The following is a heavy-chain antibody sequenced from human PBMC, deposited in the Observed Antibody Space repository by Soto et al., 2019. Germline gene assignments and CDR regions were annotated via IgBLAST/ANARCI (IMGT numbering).Heavy chain of an antibody. CDR1: GGSINSGDYY. V-gene: IGHV4-30-4*01. J-gene: IGHJ6*02. Sequence: QVQLQESGPRLVKSSQTLYLTCTVSGGSINSGDYYWSWIRQSPGKGLEWVGYMYYSAITDSNASSKSRITRSMDTSKNQFSVKLNSAPAADTAVYFCARWWGVGVAGMDVWGQGTTVTVSS. CDR3: ARWWGVGVAGMDV. D-gene: IGHD2-15*01. CDR2: MYYSAIT.